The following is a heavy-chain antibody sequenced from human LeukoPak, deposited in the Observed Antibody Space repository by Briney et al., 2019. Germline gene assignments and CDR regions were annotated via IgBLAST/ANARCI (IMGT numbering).Heavy chain of an antibody. J-gene: IGHJ2*01. CDR3: AKDRIAAAEDWYFDL. Sequence: GGSLRLSCAASAFTFSSYAMSWVRQAPGKGLEWVSAISGSGGSTYYADFVKGRFTISRDNSKNTLYLQMNSLRAEDTAVYYCAKDRIAAAEDWYFDLWGRGTLLTVSS. D-gene: IGHD6-13*01. V-gene: IGHV3-23*01. CDR2: ISGSGGST. CDR1: AFTFSSYA.